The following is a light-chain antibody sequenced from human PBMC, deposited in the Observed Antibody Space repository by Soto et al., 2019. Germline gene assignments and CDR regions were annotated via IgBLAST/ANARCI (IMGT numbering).Light chain of an antibody. V-gene: IGKV1-5*01. Sequence: DIEMTQAPATLSDYVGDRVTITCRASQSIRHYLAWYQQMPGKAPKLLIYGASTLQSGVPSRFSGSGSGTEFTLTISSLQPDDFGTYFCQHHNSYSQTFGQGTKV. CDR1: QSIRHY. J-gene: IGKJ1*01. CDR2: GAS. CDR3: QHHNSYSQT.